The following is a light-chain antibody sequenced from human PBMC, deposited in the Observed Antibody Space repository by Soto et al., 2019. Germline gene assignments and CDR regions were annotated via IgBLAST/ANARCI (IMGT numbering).Light chain of an antibody. V-gene: IGKV3-15*01. J-gene: IGKJ4*01. CDR3: QQYNKWPPLT. Sequence: ETMMTQSPATLSVSPGERATLSCRASQSVGSLLAWYQQKPGQSPRLLIYGASTRATGIPDRFSGSGSGTEFTLTISNLQSEDFAVYYCQQYNKWPPLTFGGGTKVDI. CDR1: QSVGSL. CDR2: GAS.